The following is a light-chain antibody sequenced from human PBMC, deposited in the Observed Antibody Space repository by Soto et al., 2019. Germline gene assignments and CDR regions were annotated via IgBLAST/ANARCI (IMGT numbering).Light chain of an antibody. Sequence: QSALTQPASVSGSPGQSITISCTGTSSDVVDYYHVSWYQQHPGKAPKVMIYEVSNRPSGVSNRFSGSKSGNTASLTISGLQAEDEADYYCSSYISSSWVFGGGTKVTVL. CDR3: SSYISSSWV. CDR1: SSDVVDYYH. V-gene: IGLV2-14*01. CDR2: EVS. J-gene: IGLJ3*02.